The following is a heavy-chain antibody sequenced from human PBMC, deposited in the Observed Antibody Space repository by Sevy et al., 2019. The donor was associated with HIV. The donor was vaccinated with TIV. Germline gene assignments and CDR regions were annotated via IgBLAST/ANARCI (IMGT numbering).Heavy chain of an antibody. CDR2: ISGSGGST. Sequence: GGSLRLSCAASGFTFISYTMSWVRQAPGKGLEWVSAISGSGGSTYYADSVKGRFTISRDNSKNTLYLEMNSLRAEDTALYYCAKEYISGYSWDQGTLVTVSS. CDR3: AKEYISGYS. J-gene: IGHJ4*02. V-gene: IGHV3-23*01. CDR1: GFTFISYT. D-gene: IGHD6-19*01.